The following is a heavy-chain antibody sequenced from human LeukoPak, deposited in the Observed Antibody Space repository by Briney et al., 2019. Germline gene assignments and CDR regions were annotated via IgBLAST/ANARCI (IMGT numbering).Heavy chain of an antibody. CDR2: ISSGSSTI. Sequence: GGSLRLSCAASGFTFSSFSMNWVRQAPGKGLEWVSYISSGSSTIYYADSVKGRFTISRDNAKNSLYLQMNSLRAEDTAVYYCARDKIKGYWGQGTLVTVSS. CDR1: GFTFSSFS. J-gene: IGHJ4*02. V-gene: IGHV3-48*04. CDR3: ARDKIKGY.